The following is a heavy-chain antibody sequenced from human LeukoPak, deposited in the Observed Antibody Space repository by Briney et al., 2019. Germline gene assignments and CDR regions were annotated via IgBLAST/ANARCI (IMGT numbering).Heavy chain of an antibody. V-gene: IGHV3-9*01. CDR2: ISWNSGSI. CDR3: AKDLSYDSSGFDY. J-gene: IGHJ4*02. CDR1: GFTFDDYA. Sequence: PDRSLRLSCAASGFTFDDYAMHWVRQAPGKGLEWVSGISWNSGSIGYADSVKGRFTISRDNAKNSLYLQMNSLRAEDTALYYCAKDLSYDSSGFDYWGQGTLVTVSP. D-gene: IGHD3-22*01.